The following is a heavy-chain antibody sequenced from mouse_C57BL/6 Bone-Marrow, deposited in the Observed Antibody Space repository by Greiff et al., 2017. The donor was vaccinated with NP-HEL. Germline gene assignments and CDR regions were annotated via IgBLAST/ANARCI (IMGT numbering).Heavy chain of an antibody. J-gene: IGHJ3*01. CDR3: AKGPYDYDAWFAY. D-gene: IGHD2-4*01. Sequence: QVQLKESGPGLVAPSQSLSITCTVSGFSLTIYGVSWVRQPPGKGLEWLGVIWGDGSTNYHSALISRLSISKDNSKCHVFFKVHSLQTDDTATYYCAKGPYDYDAWFAYWGQGTLVTVSA. CDR2: IWGDGST. CDR1: GFSLTIYG. V-gene: IGHV2-3*01.